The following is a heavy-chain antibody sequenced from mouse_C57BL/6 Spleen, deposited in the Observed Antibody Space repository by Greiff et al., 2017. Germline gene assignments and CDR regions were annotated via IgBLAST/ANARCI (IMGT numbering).Heavy chain of an antibody. D-gene: IGHD1-1*01. V-gene: IGHV1-80*01. CDR2: IYPGNGGT. J-gene: IGHJ3*01. CDR1: GYAFSSYW. Sequence: QVHVKQSGAELVKPGASVKISCKASGYAFSSYWMNWVKQRPGKGLEWIGQIYPGNGGTNYNGKFKGKATLTSDKSSSTAYMQLSSLTSEDSAVYFCARAYYYGRRGGAWFAYWGQGTLLTVSA. CDR3: ARAYYYGRRGGAWFAY.